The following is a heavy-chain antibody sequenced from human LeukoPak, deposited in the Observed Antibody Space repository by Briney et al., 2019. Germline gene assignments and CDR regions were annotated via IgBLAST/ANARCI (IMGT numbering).Heavy chain of an antibody. V-gene: IGHV3-7*01. D-gene: IGHD2-21*02. Sequence: PGGSLRLSCAASGFTFSSYWMSWVRQAPGKGLEWVANIKQDGSEKYYVDSVKGRFTISRDNAKNTLYLQMNSLRAEDTAVYYCAKEAAYCGGDCYLQHWGQGTLVTVSS. CDR1: GFTFSSYW. CDR3: AKEAAYCGGDCYLQH. J-gene: IGHJ1*01. CDR2: IKQDGSEK.